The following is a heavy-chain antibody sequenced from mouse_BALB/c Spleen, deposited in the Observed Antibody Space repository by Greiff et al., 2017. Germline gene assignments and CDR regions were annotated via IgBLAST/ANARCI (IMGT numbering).Heavy chain of an antibody. CDR3: ARIKYGNYGGYFDY. D-gene: IGHD2-10*02. CDR1: GYTFTNYW. J-gene: IGHJ2*01. V-gene: IGHV1-63*02. CDR2: IYPGGGYT. Sequence: VKLMESGAELVRPGTSVKISCKASGYTFTNYWLGWVKQRPGPGLEWIGDIYPGGGYTNYNEKFKGKATLTADTSSSTAYMQLSSLTSEDSAVYVCARIKYGNYGGYFDYWGQGTTLTVSS.